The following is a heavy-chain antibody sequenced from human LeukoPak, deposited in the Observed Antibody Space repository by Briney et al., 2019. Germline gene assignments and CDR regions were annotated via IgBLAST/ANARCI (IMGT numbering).Heavy chain of an antibody. CDR1: GYTFTSYG. D-gene: IGHD3-22*01. J-gene: IGHJ4*02. V-gene: IGHV1-18*01. CDR2: ISAYNGNT. Sequence: ASVKVSCKASGYTFTSYGISWVRQAPGQGLEWMGWISAYNGNTNYAQKLQGRVTMTTDTSTSTAYMELRSLRSDDTAVYYCARLILYDSSGYLNDYWGQGTLVTVSS. CDR3: ARLILYDSSGYLNDY.